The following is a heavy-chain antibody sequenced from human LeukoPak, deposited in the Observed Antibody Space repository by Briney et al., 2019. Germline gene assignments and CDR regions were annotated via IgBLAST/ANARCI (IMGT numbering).Heavy chain of an antibody. CDR2: IRYDGSNK. D-gene: IGHD4/OR15-4a*01. Sequence: PGGSLRLSCAASGFTFSSYGMHWVRQAPGKGLEWVAFIRYDGSNKYYADSVKGRFTISRDNSKNALYLQMNSLRAEDTAVYYCARSGLSRFDYWGQGTLVTVSS. CDR3: ARSGLSRFDY. CDR1: GFTFSSYG. V-gene: IGHV3-30*02. J-gene: IGHJ4*02.